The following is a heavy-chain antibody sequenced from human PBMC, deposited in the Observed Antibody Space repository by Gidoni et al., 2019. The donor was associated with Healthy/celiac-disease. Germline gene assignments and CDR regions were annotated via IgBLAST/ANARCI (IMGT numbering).Heavy chain of an antibody. Sequence: EVQLVEAGGGLVKPGGSLRLSGASYGFTFSTYSMNWVRQAPGKGLGWVSSISSSSSYIYYADSVKGRFTISRDNAKNSLYLQMNSLRAEDTAVYYCARSGGIAEPFDYWGQGTLVTVSS. CDR3: ARSGGIAEPFDY. CDR2: ISSSSSYI. J-gene: IGHJ4*02. V-gene: IGHV3-21*01. D-gene: IGHD6-13*01. CDR1: GFTFSTYS.